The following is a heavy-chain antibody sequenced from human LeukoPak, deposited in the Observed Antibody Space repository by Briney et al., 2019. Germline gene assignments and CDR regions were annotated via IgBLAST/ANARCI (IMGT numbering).Heavy chain of an antibody. CDR2: ISSSGSTI. Sequence: PGGSLRLSCAASGFTFSDYYMSWIRQAPGKGLEWVSYISSSGSTIYYADSVKGRFTISRDNAKNSLYLQMNSLRAEDTAVYYCARRKLMVRGVIGNYYGMDVWGQGTTVTVSS. J-gene: IGHJ6*02. D-gene: IGHD3-10*01. CDR1: GFTFSDYY. CDR3: ARRKLMVRGVIGNYYGMDV. V-gene: IGHV3-11*01.